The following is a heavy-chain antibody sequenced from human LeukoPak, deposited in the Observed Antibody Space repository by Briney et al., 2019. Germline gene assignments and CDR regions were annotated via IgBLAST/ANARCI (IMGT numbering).Heavy chain of an antibody. D-gene: IGHD3-22*01. V-gene: IGHV3-21*01. CDR3: AAGDVYDSSGYFN. Sequence: PGGSLRLSCAASGFTFSSYSMNWVRQAPGKGLEWVSSISSSSSYIYYADSVKGRFTISRDNAKNSLYLQMNSLRAEDTAVYYCAAGDVYDSSGYFNWGQGTLVTVSS. CDR2: ISSSSSYI. J-gene: IGHJ4*02. CDR1: GFTFSSYS.